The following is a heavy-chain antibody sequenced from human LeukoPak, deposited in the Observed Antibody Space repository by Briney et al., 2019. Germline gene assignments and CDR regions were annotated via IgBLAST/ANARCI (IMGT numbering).Heavy chain of an antibody. J-gene: IGHJ4*02. CDR1: GLTFSSYA. CDR2: ISSNGGST. Sequence: GGPLRLSCSASGLTFSSYAMHWVRQAPGKGLEYVSAISSNGGSTYYADSVRGRFTISRDNSKNTMYLQMSSLRAEDTAVYYCVKDPYGSGSYLGFYYFDYWGQGTLVTVSS. V-gene: IGHV3-64D*06. D-gene: IGHD3-10*01. CDR3: VKDPYGSGSYLGFYYFDY.